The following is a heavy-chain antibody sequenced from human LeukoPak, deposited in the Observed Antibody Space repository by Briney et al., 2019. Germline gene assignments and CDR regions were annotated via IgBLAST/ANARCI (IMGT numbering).Heavy chain of an antibody. V-gene: IGHV3-30*02. D-gene: IGHD6-13*01. J-gene: IGHJ3*02. CDR1: GFTFRSYG. CDR2: VHYDGRNT. Sequence: GGSQRLSCAASGFTFRSYGIHWVRQAPGKGLEGVAFVHYDGRNTYYTDSVKGRFTISRDTSSNTLFLQMNGLRDDDTAVYYCAKDTSSWPGDGFDIWGQGTMVTVSS. CDR3: AKDTSSWPGDGFDI.